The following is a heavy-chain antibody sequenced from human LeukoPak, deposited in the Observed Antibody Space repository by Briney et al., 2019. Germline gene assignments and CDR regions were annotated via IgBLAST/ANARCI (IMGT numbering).Heavy chain of an antibody. CDR3: ARRGASANYGDYRFDF. V-gene: IGHV3-23*01. CDR2: TSDSGANT. Sequence: GGSLRLSCAASGFTFSSYAMSWVRQAPGKGLEWVSATSDSGANTYYADSVKGRFTISRDNSKNTLYLQMNSLRAEDTAVYYCARRGASANYGDYRFDFWGQGALVTVSS. D-gene: IGHD4-17*01. CDR1: GFTFSSYA. J-gene: IGHJ4*02.